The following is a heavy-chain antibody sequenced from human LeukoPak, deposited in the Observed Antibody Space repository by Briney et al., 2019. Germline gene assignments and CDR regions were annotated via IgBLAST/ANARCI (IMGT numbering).Heavy chain of an antibody. J-gene: IGHJ5*02. CDR2: INPSGDST. CDR1: GYTFTSYY. D-gene: IGHD2-15*01. CDR3: AYSGAANWFDP. V-gene: IGHV1-46*01. Sequence: ASVKVSCKASGYTFTSYYMHWVRQAPGQGLEWMGIINPSGDSTSYAQKFQGRVTMTRDTSTSTVYMELSSLRSEDTAVYYCAYSGAANWFDPWGQGTLVTVSS.